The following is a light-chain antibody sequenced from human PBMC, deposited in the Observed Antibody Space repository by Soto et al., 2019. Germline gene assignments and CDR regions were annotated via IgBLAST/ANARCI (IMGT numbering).Light chain of an antibody. V-gene: IGKV3-20*01. CDR3: QQYVTSSPRT. CDR2: GAF. J-gene: IGKJ1*01. CDR1: QSVSRSY. Sequence: IVLTQSPGTLSLSPGERAKLFCRASQSVSRSYLVWYQQKPGQAPRLLIYGAFNRATGIPDRFSGSGSGTDFTLTITRLEPEDFAVYYCQQYVTSSPRTFGQGTKVDIK.